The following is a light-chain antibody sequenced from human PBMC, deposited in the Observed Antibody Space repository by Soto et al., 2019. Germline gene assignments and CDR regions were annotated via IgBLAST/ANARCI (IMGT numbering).Light chain of an antibody. CDR3: QQYDNLPT. CDR2: DAS. Sequence: IQMTQSPSSLSASVGDRVTITCRASQSISSWLAWYQQKPGKAPKLLIYDASSLESGVPSRFSGSGSGTDFTFTISSLQPEDIATYFCQQYDNLPTFGQGTRLEIK. CDR1: QSISSW. V-gene: IGKV1-5*01. J-gene: IGKJ5*01.